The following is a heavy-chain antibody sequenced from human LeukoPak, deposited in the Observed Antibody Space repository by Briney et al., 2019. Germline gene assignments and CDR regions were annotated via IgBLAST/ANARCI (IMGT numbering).Heavy chain of an antibody. CDR1: GFTFSSYS. CDR3: AKLGYCSSTSCLFDY. J-gene: IGHJ4*02. Sequence: GGSLRLSCAASGFTFSSYSMNWVRQAPGKGLEWVSAISGSGGSTYYADSVKGRFTISRDNSKNTLYLQMNSLRAEDTAVYYCAKLGYCSSTSCLFDYWGQGTLVTVSP. V-gene: IGHV3-23*01. D-gene: IGHD2-2*01. CDR2: ISGSGGST.